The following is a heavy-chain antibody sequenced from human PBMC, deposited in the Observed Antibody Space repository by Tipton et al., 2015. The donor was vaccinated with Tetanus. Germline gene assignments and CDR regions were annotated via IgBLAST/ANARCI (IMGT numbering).Heavy chain of an antibody. J-gene: IGHJ1*01. CDR2: IYYTGNT. Sequence: TLSLTCTVSGGSIRSGGFYWSWNRQHPVKGLEWIGTIYYTGNTHYTPSLKSRVTISVDTSKNQISLTVFSVTAADTALYYWATRPIVVEAAGTEYFHHCGQGRRVTV. D-gene: IGHD2-15*01. CDR1: GGSIRSGGFY. CDR3: ATRPIVVEAAGTEYFHH. V-gene: IGHV4-31*03.